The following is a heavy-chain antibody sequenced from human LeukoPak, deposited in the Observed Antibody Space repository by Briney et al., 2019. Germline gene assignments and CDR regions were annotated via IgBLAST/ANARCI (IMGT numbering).Heavy chain of an antibody. D-gene: IGHD3-22*01. CDR1: GGSISSSNW. CDR3: ARAGRYYDSTGYYWYFDF. CDR2: ISQSGST. Sequence: SGTLSLTCAVSGGSISSSNWWSWVRQPPEKGLEWIGEISQSGSTNYNPSLKSRVTMSVDKSKNQFSLKLTFVTAADTAVYYCARAGRYYDSTGYYWYFDFWGQGTLVTVSS. J-gene: IGHJ4*02. V-gene: IGHV4-4*02.